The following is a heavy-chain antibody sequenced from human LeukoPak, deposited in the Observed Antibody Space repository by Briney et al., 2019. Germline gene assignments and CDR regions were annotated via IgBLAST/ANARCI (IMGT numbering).Heavy chain of an antibody. CDR3: AKNLYSYDSSGHLFDY. CDR1: GFTFSSYS. V-gene: IGHV3-21*01. J-gene: IGHJ4*02. D-gene: IGHD3-22*01. Sequence: PGGSLRLSCAASGFTFSSYSMNWVRQAPGKGLEWVSSISSSSNYIYYADSVKGRFTISRDNSKNTLYLQMNSLRAEDTAVYYCAKNLYSYDSSGHLFDYWGQGTLVTVSS. CDR2: ISSSSNYI.